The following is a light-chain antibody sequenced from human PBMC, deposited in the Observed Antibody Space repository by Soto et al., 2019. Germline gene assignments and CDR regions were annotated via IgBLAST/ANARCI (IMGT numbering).Light chain of an antibody. V-gene: IGKV1-5*03. J-gene: IGKJ2*02. CDR3: QQYNSYPST. Sequence: DIQMTQSPSTLSASVGARVTITCRASQSISSWWAWYQQKPGKAPKLLIYKASSLESGVPSRFSGSGSGTEFTLTISSLQPDDVAIYYCQQYNSYPSTFGQGTKLEIK. CDR2: KAS. CDR1: QSISSW.